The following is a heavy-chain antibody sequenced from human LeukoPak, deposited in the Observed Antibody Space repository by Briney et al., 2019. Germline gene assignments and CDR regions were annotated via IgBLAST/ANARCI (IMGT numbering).Heavy chain of an antibody. Sequence: SETLSLTCTVSGDSISSGYYWGWIRQPPGKGLEWIGSIYHSGSTYYNPSLKSRVTISVDTSKNQFSLKLSSVTAADTAVYYCTRRVVGASDYWGQGTLVTVSS. V-gene: IGHV4-38-2*02. J-gene: IGHJ4*02. D-gene: IGHD1-26*01. CDR1: GDSISSGYY. CDR2: IYHSGST. CDR3: TRRVVGASDY.